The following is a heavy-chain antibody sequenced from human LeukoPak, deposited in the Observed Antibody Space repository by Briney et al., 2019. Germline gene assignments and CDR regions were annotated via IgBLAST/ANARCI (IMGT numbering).Heavy chain of an antibody. CDR2: IRYDGSNK. CDR1: GFTFSSYG. V-gene: IGHV3-30*02. J-gene: IGHJ4*02. D-gene: IGHD3-10*01. Sequence: GGSLRLSCAASGFTFSSYGMHWVRQAPGKGLEWVAFIRYDGSNKYYADSVKGRFTISRDSSKNTLYLQMNSLRAEDTAVYYCAKDRGWFGELSAYYFDYWGQGTLVTVSS. CDR3: AKDRGWFGELSAYYFDY.